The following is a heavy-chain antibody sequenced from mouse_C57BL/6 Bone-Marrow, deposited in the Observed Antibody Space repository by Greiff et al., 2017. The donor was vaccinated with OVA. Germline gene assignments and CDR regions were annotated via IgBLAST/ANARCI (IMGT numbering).Heavy chain of an antibody. Sequence: VQRVQSGAELARPGASVKLSCKASGYTFTSYGLSWVKQRTGQGLEWIGEIYPRSGNTYYNEKFKGKATLTADKSSSTAYMELRSLTSEDSAVYFCARRSPFTTVEGMDYWGQGTSVTVSS. CDR1: GYTFTSYG. D-gene: IGHD1-1*01. CDR3: ARRSPFTTVEGMDY. CDR2: IYPRSGNT. J-gene: IGHJ4*01. V-gene: IGHV1-81*01.